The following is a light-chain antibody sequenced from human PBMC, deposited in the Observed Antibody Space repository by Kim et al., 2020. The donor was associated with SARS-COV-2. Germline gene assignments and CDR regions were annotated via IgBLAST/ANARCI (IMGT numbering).Light chain of an antibody. J-gene: IGKJ2*01. CDR3: MQALQTPVT. CDR2: FGS. Sequence: DFVMTQSPLSLPVTPGEPASISCRSSQSLRHSNGYNYLDWYLQKPGQSPQLLIYFGSNRATGVPDRFSGRGSGTNFTLEISRVEADDVGVYYCMQALQTPVTFGQGTKLEI. CDR1: QSLRHSNGYNY. V-gene: IGKV2-28*01.